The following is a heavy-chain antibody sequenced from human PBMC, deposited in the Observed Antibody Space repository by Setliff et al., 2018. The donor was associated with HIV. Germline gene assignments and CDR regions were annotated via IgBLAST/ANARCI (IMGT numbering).Heavy chain of an antibody. CDR3: ATCRHRPSNWFNP. J-gene: IGHJ5*02. CDR1: GGSVSSPSYY. CDR2: VYNSGIT. V-gene: IGHV4-39*07. Sequence: SETLSLTCAVSGGSVSSPSYYWGWIRQPPGKGLEWIGSVYNSGITFKNPSLKSRVSISVDRSGNQFSLRLTSVTAADTAVYYCATCRHRPSNWFNPWGQGTVVTVSS.